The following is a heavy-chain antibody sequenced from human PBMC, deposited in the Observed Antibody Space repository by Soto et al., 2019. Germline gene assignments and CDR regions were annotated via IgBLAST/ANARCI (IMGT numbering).Heavy chain of an antibody. CDR2: ISSSSSTV. J-gene: IGHJ4*02. CDR3: ARLFGSNTGSYPDPY. CDR1: GFTFTTYS. D-gene: IGHD1-26*01. V-gene: IGHV3-48*02. Sequence: GGSLRLSCAASGFTFTTYSMNWVRQAPGKGLEWVSYISSSSSTVYYADSVKGRFTISRDNAKKSLFLQMNSLRDEDTAVYYCARLFGSNTGSYPDPYWGQGTLVTVSS.